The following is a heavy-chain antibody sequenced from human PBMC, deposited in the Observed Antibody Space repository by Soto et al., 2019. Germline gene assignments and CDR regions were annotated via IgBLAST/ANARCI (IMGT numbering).Heavy chain of an antibody. CDR3: AREPSGGICYSGLCYQYGMDV. J-gene: IGHJ6*02. V-gene: IGHV3-23*01. CDR2: ISSNGFAT. D-gene: IGHD2-15*01. CDR1: GFTFTSYA. Sequence: EVQLLESGGGLVQPGGSLRLSCAASGFTFTSYAMSWVRQAPGKGLEWVSGISSNGFATYYADSVRGRFTISKDDSKSTLYLEVRSLRDDDTAIYYCAREPSGGICYSGLCYQYGMDVWGQGTTVTVSS.